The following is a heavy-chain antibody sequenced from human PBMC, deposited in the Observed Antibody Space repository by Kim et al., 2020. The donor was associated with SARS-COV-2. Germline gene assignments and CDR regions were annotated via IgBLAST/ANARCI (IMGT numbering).Heavy chain of an antibody. CDR3: ARDLRGMYGSGSYGMDV. V-gene: IGHV7-4-1*02. CDR2: INTNTGNP. CDR1: GYTFTSYA. D-gene: IGHD3-10*01. Sequence: ASVKVSCKASGYTFTSYAMNWVRQPPGQGLEWMGWINTNTGNPTYAQGFTGRFVFSLDTSVSTAYLQISSLKAEDTAVYYCARDLRGMYGSGSYGMDVWGQGTTVTVSS. J-gene: IGHJ6*02.